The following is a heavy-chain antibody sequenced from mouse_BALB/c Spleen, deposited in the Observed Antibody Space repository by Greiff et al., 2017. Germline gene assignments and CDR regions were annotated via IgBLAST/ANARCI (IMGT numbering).Heavy chain of an antibody. CDR3: ARDGSSYSYGMDY. J-gene: IGHJ4*01. CDR1: GFNIKDNY. D-gene: IGHD1-1*01. V-gene: IGHV14-3*02. CDR2: IDPANGNT. Sequence: EVKLMESGAELVKPGASVKLSCTASGFNIKDNYMHWVKQRPEQGLEWIGRIDPANGNTKYDPKFQGKATITADTSSNTAYLQLSSLTSEDTAVYYCARDGSSYSYGMDYWGQGTSGTGSS.